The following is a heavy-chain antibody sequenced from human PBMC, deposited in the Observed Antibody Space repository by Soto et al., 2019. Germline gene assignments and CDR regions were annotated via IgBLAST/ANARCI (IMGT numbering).Heavy chain of an antibody. D-gene: IGHD6-19*01. Sequence: GESLKISCKGSGYTFTDYWIGWVRQLPGKGLEWMGIIYPGDSDTRYSPSFQGHVTITVDKSTNTAYLQWNTLRASDTAMYYCARQWLVNAFDIWGQGTMVTVSS. CDR3: ARQWLVNAFDI. CDR2: IYPGDSDT. V-gene: IGHV5-51*01. CDR1: GYTFTDYW. J-gene: IGHJ3*02.